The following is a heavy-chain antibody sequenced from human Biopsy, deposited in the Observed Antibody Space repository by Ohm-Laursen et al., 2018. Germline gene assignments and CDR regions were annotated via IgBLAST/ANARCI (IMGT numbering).Heavy chain of an antibody. J-gene: IGHJ4*02. CDR2: INCKTGAT. CDR1: SYTFTDYN. D-gene: IGHD2-8*01. CDR3: ARDPLNGHKHFDY. V-gene: IGHV1-2*02. Sequence: SVKVSCNASSYTFTDYNIHWMRQAPGQGLEWLGYINCKTGATNYAQKFQGTVTMTRDTSISTAYLALGSLRSADTAIYYCARDPLNGHKHFDYWGQGPRSPSPQ.